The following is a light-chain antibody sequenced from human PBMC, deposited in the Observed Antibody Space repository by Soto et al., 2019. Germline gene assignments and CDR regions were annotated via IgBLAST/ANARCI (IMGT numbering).Light chain of an antibody. CDR1: RSVLYSSNNKNY. CDR3: QQSYSSPRT. V-gene: IGKV4-1*01. Sequence: DIVMTQSPDSLAVSLGERATINCKSSRSVLYSSNNKNYLAWYQQKPGQPPKLLIYWASTRESGVPDRFSGSGSGTDFTLSISSLQAEDVAVYYCQQSYSSPRTFGQGTKVEIK. CDR2: WAS. J-gene: IGKJ1*01.